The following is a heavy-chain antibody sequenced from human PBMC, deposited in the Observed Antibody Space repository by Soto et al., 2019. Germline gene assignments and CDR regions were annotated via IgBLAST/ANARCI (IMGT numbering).Heavy chain of an antibody. Sequence: LRLSCAASGFTFSSYAMHWVRQAPGKGLEWVAVISYDGSNKYHADSVKGRFTISRDNSKNTLYLQMNSLRTEDTALYYCARETGIAAADVFFGMDVWGQGTTVTVSS. CDR1: GFTFSSYA. CDR3: ARETGIAAADVFFGMDV. V-gene: IGHV3-30-3*01. J-gene: IGHJ6*02. D-gene: IGHD6-13*01. CDR2: ISYDGSNK.